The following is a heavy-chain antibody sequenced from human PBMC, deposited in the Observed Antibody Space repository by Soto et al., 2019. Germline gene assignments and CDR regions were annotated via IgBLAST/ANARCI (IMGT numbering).Heavy chain of an antibody. CDR2: IVGGDT. J-gene: IGHJ3*01. V-gene: IGHV3-23*01. D-gene: IGHD2-21*01. CDR1: VFTVNTCA. CDR3: AKDRQNFNSVWDPLDF. Sequence: SGAASVFTVNTCAISWVRQAPGKVLERVAGIVGGDTHYADSVMGRFIISRDDPKSMVSLQMNSLRVEDTAVYYCAKDRQNFNSVWDPLDFWGQGTLVNIS.